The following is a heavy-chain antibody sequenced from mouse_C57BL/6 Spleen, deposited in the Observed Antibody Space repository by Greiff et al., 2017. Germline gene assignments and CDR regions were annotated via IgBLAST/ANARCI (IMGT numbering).Heavy chain of an antibody. J-gene: IGHJ2*01. V-gene: IGHV1-9*01. CDR2: ILPGSGST. CDR3: ASSLNCDYDQSHYFDY. Sequence: VQVVESGAELMKPGASVKLSCKATGYTFTGYWIEWVKQRPGHGLEWIGEILPGSGSTNYNEKFKGNATFTADTSSNTAYMQLSSLTTEDSAIYYCASSLNCDYDQSHYFDYWGQGTTLTVSS. D-gene: IGHD2-4*01. CDR1: GYTFTGYW.